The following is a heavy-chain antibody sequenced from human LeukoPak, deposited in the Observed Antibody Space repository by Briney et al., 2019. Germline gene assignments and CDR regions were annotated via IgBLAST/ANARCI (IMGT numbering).Heavy chain of an antibody. V-gene: IGHV1-69*13. CDR2: IIPIFGTA. D-gene: IGHD2-8*01. CDR3: AGTNGVSVNTHTNENYYYYGMDV. CDR1: GGTFSSYA. J-gene: IGHJ6*02. Sequence: ASVKVSCKASGGTFSSYAISWVRQAPGQGLEWMGGIIPIFGTANYAQKFQGRVTITADESTSTAYMELSSLRSEDTAVYYCAGTNGVSVNTHTNENYYYYGMDVWGQGTTVTVSS.